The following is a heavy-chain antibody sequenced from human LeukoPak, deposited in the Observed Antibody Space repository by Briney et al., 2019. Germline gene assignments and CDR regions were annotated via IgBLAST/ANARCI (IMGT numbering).Heavy chain of an antibody. CDR2: INPNSGGT. Sequence: ASVKVSCKASGYTFTGYYMHWVRQAPGQGLEWMGWINPNSGGTNYAQKFQGRVTMTTDTSTSTAYMELRSLRSDDTAVYYCARAPPAHDGDYVVLDYWGQGTLVTVSS. J-gene: IGHJ4*02. CDR1: GYTFTGYY. D-gene: IGHD4-17*01. V-gene: IGHV1-2*02. CDR3: ARAPPAHDGDYVVLDY.